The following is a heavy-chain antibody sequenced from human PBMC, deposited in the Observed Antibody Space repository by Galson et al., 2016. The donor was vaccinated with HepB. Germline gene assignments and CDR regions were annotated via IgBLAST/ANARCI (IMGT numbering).Heavy chain of an antibody. Sequence: SLRLSCAASGFTFSTYGMHWVRQAPGKGLEWVALISYDGNTKFYADSVKGRFTISRDHSKNTLFLLMNSLRAEDTAVYYCARDVKLQWFGELEWDYWGQGTPVTVSS. J-gene: IGHJ4*02. CDR1: GFTFSTYG. D-gene: IGHD3-10*01. CDR3: ARDVKLQWFGELEWDY. CDR2: ISYDGNTK. V-gene: IGHV3-30*03.